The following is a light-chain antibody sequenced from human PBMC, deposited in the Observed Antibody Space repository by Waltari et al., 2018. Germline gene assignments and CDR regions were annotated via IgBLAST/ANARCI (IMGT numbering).Light chain of an antibody. Sequence: DIQMPQSPPTLSASVGARVPIPGRASQSVKNNLAWYKQKPGKAPKVLIQKASRLESGVPSRFSGSGYGTEFTLTISSLQPDDFATYYCQEYESLPGTFGGGTKVEIK. CDR2: KAS. CDR1: QSVKNN. CDR3: QEYESLPGT. J-gene: IGKJ4*01. V-gene: IGKV1-5*03.